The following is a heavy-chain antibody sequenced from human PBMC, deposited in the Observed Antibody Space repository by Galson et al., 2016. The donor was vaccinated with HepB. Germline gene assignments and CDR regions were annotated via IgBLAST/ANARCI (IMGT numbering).Heavy chain of an antibody. CDR2: LHYTGTA. J-gene: IGHJ4*02. V-gene: IGHV4-39*01. CDR1: GVNIRRSQYY. CDR3: AGGNGYFVY. D-gene: IGHD2-8*01. Sequence: SETLSLTCEVSGVNIRRSQYYWGWVRQPPGKALEWIGSLHYTGTAYYNEALKTRVTISEDTSRNAFSLRLSSLTAADTALYFCAGGNGYFVYWGQGALVTVSS.